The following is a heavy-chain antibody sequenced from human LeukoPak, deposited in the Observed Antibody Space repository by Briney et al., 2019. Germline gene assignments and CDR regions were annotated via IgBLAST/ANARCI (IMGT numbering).Heavy chain of an antibody. D-gene: IGHD2-2*01. J-gene: IGHJ5*02. CDR3: AKGGYIVVNWFDP. CDR2: IRYDGSNK. Sequence: GGSLRLSCAASGFTFSSYGMHWVRQAPGKGQEWVAFIRYDGSNKYYADSVKGRFTISRDNSKNTLYVQMNSLRDEDTAVYYCAKGGYIVVNWFDPWGQGTLVTVSS. V-gene: IGHV3-30*02. CDR1: GFTFSSYG.